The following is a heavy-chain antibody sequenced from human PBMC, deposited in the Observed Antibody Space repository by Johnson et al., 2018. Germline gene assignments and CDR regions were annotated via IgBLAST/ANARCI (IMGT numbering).Heavy chain of an antibody. CDR1: GYTFTSYD. CDR2: MNPNSGNT. Sequence: QVQLQESGAEVKKPGASVKVSCKASGYTFTSYDINWVRQATGQGLEWMGRMNPNSGNTGYAQKFQGRVTMTRNTSISTAYMELSSLKSEDTAVYYCARVKSFWGDYYFDDYYGMDVWGQGTTVTVSS. CDR3: ARVKSFWGDYYFDDYYGMDV. V-gene: IGHV1-8*01. D-gene: IGHD3-3*01. J-gene: IGHJ6*02.